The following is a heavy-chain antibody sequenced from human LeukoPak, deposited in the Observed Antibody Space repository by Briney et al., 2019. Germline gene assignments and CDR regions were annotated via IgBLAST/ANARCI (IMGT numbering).Heavy chain of an antibody. Sequence: SETLSLTCAVYGGSFSGYYWSWIRQPPGKGLEWIGYIYHSGSTYYNPSLKSRVTISVDRSKNQFSLKLSSVTAADTAVYYCARGEEVYYDFWSGYYTSRHWFDPWGQGTLVTVSS. CDR3: ARGEEVYYDFWSGYYTSRHWFDP. D-gene: IGHD3-3*01. V-gene: IGHV4-34*01. CDR1: GGSFSGYY. J-gene: IGHJ5*02. CDR2: IYHSGST.